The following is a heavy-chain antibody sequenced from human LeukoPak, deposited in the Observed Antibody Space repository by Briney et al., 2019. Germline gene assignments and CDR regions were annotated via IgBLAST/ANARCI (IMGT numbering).Heavy chain of an antibody. V-gene: IGHV1-69*04. J-gene: IGHJ4*02. CDR3: ARGGSSWYGDYFDY. D-gene: IGHD6-13*01. Sequence: ASVKVSCKASGGTFSSYAISWVRQAPGQGLEWMGRIIPILGIANYAQKFQGRVTITADKSTSTAYMELSSLRSEDTAVYYCARGGSSWYGDYFDYWGQGTLVTVSS. CDR2: IIPILGIA. CDR1: GGTFSSYA.